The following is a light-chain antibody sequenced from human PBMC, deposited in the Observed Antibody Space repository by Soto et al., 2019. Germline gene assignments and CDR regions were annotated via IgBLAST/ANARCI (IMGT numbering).Light chain of an antibody. J-gene: IGKJ4*01. CDR2: GVS. CDR3: QQRSKWPLT. Sequence: DIVLTQSSATLSLSPGERATLSCRASQSVTSNALAWYQQKPGQAPRLLIYGVSSRATGIPDRFSGSGSGTDFTLTISSLEPEDFAVYYCQQRSKWPLTFGGGTKV. V-gene: IGKV3-11*01. CDR1: QSVTSN.